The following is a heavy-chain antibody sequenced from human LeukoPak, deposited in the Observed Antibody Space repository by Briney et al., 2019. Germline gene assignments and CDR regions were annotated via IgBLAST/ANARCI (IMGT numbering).Heavy chain of an antibody. V-gene: IGHV1-2*02. CDR1: GYTFTGYY. CDR2: INPNSGGT. Sequence: ASVKVSCKASGYTFTGYYMHWVRQAPGQGLEWMGWINPNSGGTNYAQKFQGRVTMTRDTSISTAYMELSRLRSDDTAVYYCARGRTVVVVAATRSWFDPWGQGTLVTVSS. J-gene: IGHJ5*02. D-gene: IGHD2-15*01. CDR3: ARGRTVVVVAATRSWFDP.